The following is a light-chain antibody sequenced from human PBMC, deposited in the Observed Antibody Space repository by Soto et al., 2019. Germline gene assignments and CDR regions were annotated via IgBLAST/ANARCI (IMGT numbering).Light chain of an antibody. CDR1: ASDIGSQDH. J-gene: IGLJ1*01. Sequence: QSVPIQPASVSGSPGQSLTISCSGTASDIGSQDHVAWYQQYPGKAPKVLIYEVSNRPSGVADRFSASKSGNTASLTISGLQAEDEADYYCASYTNRNTLVFGPGTKVTVL. CDR3: ASYTNRNTLV. V-gene: IGLV2-14*03. CDR2: EVS.